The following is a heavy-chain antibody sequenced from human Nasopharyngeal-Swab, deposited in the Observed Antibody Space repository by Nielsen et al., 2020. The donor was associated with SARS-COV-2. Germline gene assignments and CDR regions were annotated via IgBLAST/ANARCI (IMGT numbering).Heavy chain of an antibody. CDR3: AREGVVRCSSTSCYGVDIVATIDYYYYGMDV. V-gene: IGHV1-46*01. CDR1: GYTFTSYY. D-gene: IGHD2-2*01. J-gene: IGHJ6*02. Sequence: ASVTVSCQASGYTFTSYYMHWVRQAPGQGLEWMGIINPSGGSTRYAQKFQGRVTMTTDTSTSTAYMELRSLRSDDTAVYYCAREGVVRCSSTSCYGVDIVATIDYYYYGMDVWGQGTTVTVSS. CDR2: INPSGGST.